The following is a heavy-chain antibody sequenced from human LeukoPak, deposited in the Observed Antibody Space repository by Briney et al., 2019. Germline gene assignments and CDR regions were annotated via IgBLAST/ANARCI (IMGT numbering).Heavy chain of an antibody. V-gene: IGHV3-53*01. D-gene: IGHD2-15*01. CDR3: ARERRYCSGDNCYSGLDY. Sequence: GGSLRLSCAVSGFTVSSNYMSWVRQAPGKGLEWVSLIHSGGTTDYADSVKDRFTISRDYSKNTVNLQINSLRAEDTAVYYCARERRYCSGDNCYSGLDYWGQGTLVTVSS. CDR2: IHSGGTT. CDR1: GFTVSSNY. J-gene: IGHJ4*02.